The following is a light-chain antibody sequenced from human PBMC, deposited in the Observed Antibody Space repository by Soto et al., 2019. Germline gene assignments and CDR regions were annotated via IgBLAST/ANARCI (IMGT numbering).Light chain of an antibody. Sequence: DIQMTQSPSALSASVGDRVTITCRASQSISSWLAWYQQKPGKAPRLLIYDASYLERGVPSRFSGSGSGTEFTLTTSDLQPDDLATYYCQQYNNFWTFCPGTKVEI. CDR3: QQYNNFWT. CDR1: QSISSW. V-gene: IGKV1-5*01. CDR2: DAS. J-gene: IGKJ1*01.